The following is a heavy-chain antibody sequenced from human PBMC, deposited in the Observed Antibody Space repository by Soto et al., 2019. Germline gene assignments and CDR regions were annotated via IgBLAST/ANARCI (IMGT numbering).Heavy chain of an antibody. V-gene: IGHV3-23*01. CDR1: GFSFSGYA. CDR2: ISGSGAST. D-gene: IGHD1-26*01. Sequence: EVQLLESGGGVGQPGGSLRLSCAATGFSFSGYAMSWVRQAAGKGLEWVSTISGSGASTFYADSVKGRFTIPRDNSKNTCYLQINSLRAEDTAVYYCAKNSKGYSGSYFDYWGQGTLVTVSS. CDR3: AKNSKGYSGSYFDY. J-gene: IGHJ4*02.